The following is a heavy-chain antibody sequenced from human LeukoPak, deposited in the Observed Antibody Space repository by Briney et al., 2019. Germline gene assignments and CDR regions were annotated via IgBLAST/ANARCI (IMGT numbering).Heavy chain of an antibody. Sequence: GGSLRLSCAASGFTLSSYAMSWVRQGPGKGLEWVSAISVSGNTYHADSVKGRFTISRDNSKNTLYLQMNSLRAEDTAVYYCARGDWLPLPYASDHWGQGTLVTVSS. CDR2: ISVSGNT. D-gene: IGHD5-12*01. J-gene: IGHJ4*02. V-gene: IGHV3-23*01. CDR1: GFTLSSYA. CDR3: ARGDWLPLPYASDH.